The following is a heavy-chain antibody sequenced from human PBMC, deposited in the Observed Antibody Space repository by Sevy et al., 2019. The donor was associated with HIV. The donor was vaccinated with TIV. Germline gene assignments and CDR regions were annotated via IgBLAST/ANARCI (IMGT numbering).Heavy chain of an antibody. CDR3: ARVGPGNWFDP. J-gene: IGHJ5*02. CDR1: GGSISSSSYY. CDR2: IYYTGST. Sequence: SETLSLTCSVSGGSISSSSYYWGWIRQPPGKGLEWIGSIYYTGSTYYNPSFKSGVTISVDTSKNQFSLRLSSVTAADTAVYYSARVGPGNWFDPWGQGTPVTVSS. V-gene: IGHV4-39*01.